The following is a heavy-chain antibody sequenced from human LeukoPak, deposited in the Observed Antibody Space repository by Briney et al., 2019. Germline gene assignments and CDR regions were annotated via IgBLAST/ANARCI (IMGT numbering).Heavy chain of an antibody. Sequence: SETLSLTCAVYGGSFSGYYWSWIRQPPGKGLEWIGEINHSGSTNYNPSLKSRVTISVDTSKNQFSLKLSSVTAADTAVYYCARLYIAAAGKAVDYWGQGTPVTVSS. CDR1: GGSFSGYY. CDR2: INHSGST. J-gene: IGHJ4*02. CDR3: ARLYIAAAGKAVDY. V-gene: IGHV4-34*01. D-gene: IGHD6-13*01.